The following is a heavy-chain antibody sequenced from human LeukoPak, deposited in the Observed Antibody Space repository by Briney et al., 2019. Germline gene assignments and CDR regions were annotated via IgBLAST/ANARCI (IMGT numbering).Heavy chain of an antibody. CDR2: INPSGGST. CDR3: ASDSADYGDYDY. J-gene: IGHJ4*02. V-gene: IGHV1-46*01. Sequence: ASVKVSCKASGYTFTSYFMHWVRQAPGQGLDWMGIINPSGGSTSYAQKFQGRVTMTRDTYKSTVYMEQSSLSSEDTAVDYCASDSADYGDYDYWGQGTLVTVSS. CDR1: GYTFTSYF. D-gene: IGHD4-17*01.